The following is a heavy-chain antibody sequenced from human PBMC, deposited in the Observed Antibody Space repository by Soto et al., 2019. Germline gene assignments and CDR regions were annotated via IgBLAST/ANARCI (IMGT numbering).Heavy chain of an antibody. V-gene: IGHV1-2*02. J-gene: IGHJ4*02. CDR3: ARDHRDGYNTRFDD. Sequence: ASVKVSCKASGYTFTGYFLHWVRQAPGQGLEWMGWSNPKSGGTNYPQKFQGRVTMTRDTSISTVYMELSSLRSDDTAVYYCARDHRDGYNTRFDDWGQGTLVTVSS. D-gene: IGHD5-12*01. CDR2: SNPKSGGT. CDR1: GYTFTGYF.